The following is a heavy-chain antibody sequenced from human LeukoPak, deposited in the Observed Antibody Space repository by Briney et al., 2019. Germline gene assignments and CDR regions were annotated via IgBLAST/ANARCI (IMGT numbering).Heavy chain of an antibody. J-gene: IGHJ4*02. CDR1: GFTFSSHA. D-gene: IGHD3-16*01. CDR3: AKEIRPNDH. Sequence: GGSLRLSCAASGFTFSSHAMTWVRQAPGKGLQWVSSISINADDTHYADSVKGRFTIPRDNSKKTLFLQMNSLRVDDTAIYYCAKEIRPNDHWGQGTLVIVSS. V-gene: IGHV3-23*01. CDR2: ISINADDT.